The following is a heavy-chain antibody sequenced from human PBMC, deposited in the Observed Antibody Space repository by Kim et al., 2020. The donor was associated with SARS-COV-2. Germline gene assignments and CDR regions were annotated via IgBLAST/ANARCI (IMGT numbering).Heavy chain of an antibody. Sequence: SETLSLTCTVSGGSISSGGYYCSWIRQHPGKGLEWIGYIYYSGSTYYNPSLKSRVTISVDTSKNQFSLKLSSVTAADTAVYYCAREDSSGYYYDYWGQGTLVTVSS. J-gene: IGHJ4*02. CDR1: GGSISSGGYY. V-gene: IGHV4-31*03. CDR3: AREDSSGYYYDY. D-gene: IGHD3-22*01. CDR2: IYYSGST.